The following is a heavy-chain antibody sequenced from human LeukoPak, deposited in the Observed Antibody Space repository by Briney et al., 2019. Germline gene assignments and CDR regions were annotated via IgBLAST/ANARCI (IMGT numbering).Heavy chain of an antibody. CDR3: ARLSYYDSSGYFDY. V-gene: IGHV4-4*07. CDR1: GGPISSYY. Sequence: SETLSLTCTVSGGPISSYYWSWIRQPAGKGLEWIGRIYTSGSTNYNPSLKSRVTISVDKSKNQFSLKLSSVTAADTAVYYCARLSYYDSSGYFDYWGQGTLVTVSS. CDR2: IYTSGST. J-gene: IGHJ4*02. D-gene: IGHD3-22*01.